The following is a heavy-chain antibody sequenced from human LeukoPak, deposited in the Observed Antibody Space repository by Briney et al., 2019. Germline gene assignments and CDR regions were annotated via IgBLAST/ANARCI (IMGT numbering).Heavy chain of an antibody. Sequence: SETLSLTCAVSGYSISSGYYWGWIRPPPGKGLEWIGSIYHSGSTYYNPSLKSRVTISVDTSKNQFSLKLSSVTAADTAVYYCARDPAAAGTDYWGQGTLVTVSS. D-gene: IGHD6-13*01. CDR3: ARDPAAAGTDY. J-gene: IGHJ4*02. CDR2: IYHSGST. CDR1: GYSISSGYY. V-gene: IGHV4-38-2*02.